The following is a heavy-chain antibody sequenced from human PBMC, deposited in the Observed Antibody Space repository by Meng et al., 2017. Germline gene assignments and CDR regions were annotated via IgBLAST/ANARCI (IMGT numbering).Heavy chain of an antibody. CDR3: ARGAVAGISLGGYYFDY. CDR2: IIPIFGTA. D-gene: IGHD6-19*01. Sequence: SVKVSCKASGGTFSSYAISWVRQAPGQGLEWMGGIIPIFGTANYAQKFQGGVTITADESTSTAYMELSSLRSEDTAVYYCARGAVAGISLGGYYFDYWGQGTLVTVSS. J-gene: IGHJ4*02. CDR1: GGTFSSYA. V-gene: IGHV1-69*13.